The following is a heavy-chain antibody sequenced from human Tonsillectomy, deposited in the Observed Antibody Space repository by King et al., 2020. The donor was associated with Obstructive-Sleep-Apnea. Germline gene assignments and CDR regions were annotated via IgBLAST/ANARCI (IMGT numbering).Heavy chain of an antibody. J-gene: IGHJ4*02. CDR2: ISHDGNSK. V-gene: IGHV3-30*18. D-gene: IGHD6-25*01. Sequence: VQLVESGGGVVQPERSLRLSCAASGFTFSNFAMHWVRQAPGKGLEWVAVISHDGNSKYYADSVKGRFTISRDSSKNTLFLQMNSLRPEDTAVYYCAKDHGYSGAQYYFDYWGQGTLVTFSS. CDR3: AKDHGYSGAQYYFDY. CDR1: GFTFSNFA.